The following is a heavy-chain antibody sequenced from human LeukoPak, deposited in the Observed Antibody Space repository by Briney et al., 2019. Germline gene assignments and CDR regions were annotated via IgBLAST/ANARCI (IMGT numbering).Heavy chain of an antibody. CDR2: IKEDGSEK. J-gene: IGHJ6*02. D-gene: IGHD3-22*01. CDR1: GFTFISYW. CDR3: ARDRIRVQLWLGGMDV. V-gene: IGHV3-7*01. Sequence: GGSLRLSCAASGFTFISYWMTWVRQAPGKGLEWVANIKEDGSEKFYVDSVKGRFTISRDNANNSVYLQMNNLRAEDTAVYYCARDRIRVQLWLGGMDVWDQGTTVTVSS.